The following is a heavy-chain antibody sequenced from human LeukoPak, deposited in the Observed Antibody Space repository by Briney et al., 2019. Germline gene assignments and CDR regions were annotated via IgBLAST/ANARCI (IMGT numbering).Heavy chain of an antibody. CDR3: ARDPRGIVGVPAAGPTYFQH. V-gene: IGHV3-30-3*01. CDR2: ISYDESNK. Sequence: GGSLRLSCAASGFTFSSYAMSWVRQAPGKGLEWVAVISYDESNKYYADSVKGRFTISRDNSKNTLYLQMNSLQAEDTAVYYCARDPRGIVGVPAAGPTYFQHWGQGTLVTVSS. CDR1: GFTFSSYA. D-gene: IGHD6-13*01. J-gene: IGHJ1*01.